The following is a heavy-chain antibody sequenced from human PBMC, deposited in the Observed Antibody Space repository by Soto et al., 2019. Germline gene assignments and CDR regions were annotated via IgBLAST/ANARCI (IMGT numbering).Heavy chain of an antibody. CDR1: GFTFKTHA. CDR3: GKDVGDYVPYYYGVDV. Sequence: QVQLVESGGGVVQPGASLRLSCAASGFTFKTHALHWVRQAPGKGLEWVAVIAYAGNEKVYADSVKGRFTISRDNSKNALYLQINTLRNEDTAVYYCGKDVGDYVPYYYGVDVWGQGTTVTVSS. CDR2: IAYAGNEK. V-gene: IGHV3-30*18. D-gene: IGHD1-26*01. J-gene: IGHJ6*02.